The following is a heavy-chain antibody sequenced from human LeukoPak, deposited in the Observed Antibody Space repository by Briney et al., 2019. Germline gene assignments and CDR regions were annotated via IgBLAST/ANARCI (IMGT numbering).Heavy chain of an antibody. CDR2: IYYSGST. CDR1: GGSISSGSYY. CDR3: ARRSSSWYYFDY. Sequence: SETLSLTCTVSGGSISSGSYYWGWIRQPPGKGLEWIGSIYYSGSTYYNPSLKSRVTISVDTSKNQFSLKLSSETAADTSVYYCARRSSSWYYFDYWGQGTLVTVSS. D-gene: IGHD6-13*01. J-gene: IGHJ4*02. V-gene: IGHV4-39*01.